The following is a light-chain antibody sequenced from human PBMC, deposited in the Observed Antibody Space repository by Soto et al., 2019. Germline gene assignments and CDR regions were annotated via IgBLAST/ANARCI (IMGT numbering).Light chain of an antibody. CDR1: SSDVGSYNY. CDR3: SSSAGIYHYLV. CDR2: DVN. Sequence: QSALTQPRSVSGSPGQSVTLSCTGTSSDVGSYNYVSWYQQHPGKAPKLMIDDVNKRPSGVPDRFSGSKSGYTASLTVSGLQTEDEAFYYCSSSAGIYHYLVFGGGTKLTVL. J-gene: IGLJ3*02. V-gene: IGLV2-11*01.